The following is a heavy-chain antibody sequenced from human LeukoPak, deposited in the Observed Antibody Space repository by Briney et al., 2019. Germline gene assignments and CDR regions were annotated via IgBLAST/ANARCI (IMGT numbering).Heavy chain of an antibody. V-gene: IGHV4-39*01. Sequence: SETLSLTCTVSGDSISSSTYYWGWIRQPPGKGLEWIGSIYYSGSTYYNPPLKSRVTISVDTSKSQFSLKLSSMTAADTAVYYCARQKWEENLFDPWGQGTLVTVSS. CDR1: GDSISSSTYY. D-gene: IGHD1-26*01. J-gene: IGHJ5*02. CDR2: IYYSGST. CDR3: ARQKWEENLFDP.